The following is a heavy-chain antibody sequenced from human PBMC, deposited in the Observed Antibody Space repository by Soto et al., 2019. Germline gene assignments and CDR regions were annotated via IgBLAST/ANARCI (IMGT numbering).Heavy chain of an antibody. Sequence: ASVKVSCKASGYTFTSYAMHWVRQAPGQRLEWMGWINAGNGNTKYSQKFQGRVTITRDTSASTAYMELSSLRSGDAAVYYCARDSGHRTYYYDSSGYSYWGQRTLVTVSS. CDR1: GYTFTSYA. D-gene: IGHD3-22*01. V-gene: IGHV1-3*01. CDR2: INAGNGNT. J-gene: IGHJ4*02. CDR3: ARDSGHRTYYYDSSGYSY.